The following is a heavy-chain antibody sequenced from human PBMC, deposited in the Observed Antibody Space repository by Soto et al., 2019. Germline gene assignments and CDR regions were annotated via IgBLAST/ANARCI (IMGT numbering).Heavy chain of an antibody. CDR2: ISAYNGNT. Sequence: ASVKVSCKASGYTFTSYGISWVRQAPGQGLEWMGWISAYNGNTNYAQKLQGRVTMTTDTSTSTAYMELRSLRSDDTAVYYCARDEAWFGELFSGGYYYYGMDVWGQGTTVTVSS. CDR1: GYTFTSYG. D-gene: IGHD3-10*01. V-gene: IGHV1-18*01. CDR3: ARDEAWFGELFSGGYYYYGMDV. J-gene: IGHJ6*02.